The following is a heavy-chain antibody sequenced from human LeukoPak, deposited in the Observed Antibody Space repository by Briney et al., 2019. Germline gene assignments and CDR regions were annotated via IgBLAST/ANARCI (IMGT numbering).Heavy chain of an antibody. J-gene: IGHJ5*02. V-gene: IGHV1-46*01. D-gene: IGHD1-26*01. Sequence: ASVKVSCKASGYTFTSYYMHWVRQAPGQGLEWMGIINPSGGSTSYAQKFQGRVTMTRDMSTSTVYMELSRLRSDDTAVYYCARGGYSGSYGDWFDPWGQGTLVTVSS. CDR2: INPSGGST. CDR1: GYTFTSYY. CDR3: ARGGYSGSYGDWFDP.